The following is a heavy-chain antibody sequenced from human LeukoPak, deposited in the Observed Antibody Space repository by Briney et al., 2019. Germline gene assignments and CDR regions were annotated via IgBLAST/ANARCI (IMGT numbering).Heavy chain of an antibody. V-gene: IGHV1-8*01. J-gene: IGHJ5*02. Sequence: ASVKVSCKASGYTFTSYDINWVRQATGQGLEWMGWMNPNSGNSGYAQKFQGRVTMTRNTSISTAYMELSSLRSQDTAVYYCARGLCWSSTSCWRNWFEPWGQGTLVTVSS. CDR3: ARGLCWSSTSCWRNWFEP. CDR2: MNPNSGNS. CDR1: GYTFTSYD. D-gene: IGHD2-2*01.